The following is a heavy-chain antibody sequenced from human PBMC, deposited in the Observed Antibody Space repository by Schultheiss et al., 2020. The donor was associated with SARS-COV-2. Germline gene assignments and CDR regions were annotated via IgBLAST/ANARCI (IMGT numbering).Heavy chain of an antibody. CDR2: FYDSGTT. Sequence: SETLSLTCAVSGYSISSGYSWGWIRLPPGKGLEWIGSFYDSGTTYYNPSLKSRVTISVDKSKNQFSLKLSSVTAADTAVYYCARDDDRLDYWGQGTLVTVSS. CDR3: ARDDDRLDY. V-gene: IGHV4-38-2*02. J-gene: IGHJ4*02. CDR1: GYSISSGYS.